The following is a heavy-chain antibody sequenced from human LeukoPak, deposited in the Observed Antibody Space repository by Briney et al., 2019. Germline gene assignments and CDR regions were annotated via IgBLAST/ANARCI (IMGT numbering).Heavy chain of an antibody. J-gene: IGHJ5*02. CDR2: ISCYNGDT. CDR1: GYPFTKFG. CDR3: ARDPSNTSGWKTWFDT. D-gene: IGHD6-19*01. V-gene: IGHV1-18*01. Sequence: VASVKVSCKASGYPFTKFGISWVRQAPGQGLEWMGWISCYNGDTHYAQKLQGRVTLTTDTPTTTVYMELRSLRSDDTAVYYCARDPSNTSGWKTWFDTWGQGTPVTVSS.